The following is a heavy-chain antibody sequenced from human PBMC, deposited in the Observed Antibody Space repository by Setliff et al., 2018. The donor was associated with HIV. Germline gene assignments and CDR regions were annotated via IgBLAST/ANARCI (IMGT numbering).Heavy chain of an antibody. Sequence: ASVKVSCKASGYTFTDYCMHWVQQAPGKGLEWMGRVDPKNGKTLYAENLRGRITITADTSTDTAYMELSSLRSEDTAMYYCATLDYYGSQTYNLALHYWGQGTLVTVSS. D-gene: IGHD3-10*01. CDR2: VDPKNGKT. J-gene: IGHJ4*02. CDR1: GYTFTDYC. V-gene: IGHV1-69-2*01. CDR3: ATLDYYGSQTYNLALHY.